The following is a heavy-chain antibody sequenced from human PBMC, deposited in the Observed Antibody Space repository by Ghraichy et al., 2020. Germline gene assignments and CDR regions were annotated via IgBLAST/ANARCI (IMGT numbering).Heavy chain of an antibody. Sequence: GGSLRLSCAASGFTFSSYAMSWVRQAPGKGLEWVSAIVESGGSTYYADSVKGRFTISRDNSKNTLDLQMNSLRVEDTAVYYCARRWHHRGYFDYWGQGTLVTVSS. J-gene: IGHJ4*02. V-gene: IGHV3-23*01. CDR3: ARRWHHRGYFDY. D-gene: IGHD3-10*01. CDR2: IVESGGST. CDR1: GFTFSSYA.